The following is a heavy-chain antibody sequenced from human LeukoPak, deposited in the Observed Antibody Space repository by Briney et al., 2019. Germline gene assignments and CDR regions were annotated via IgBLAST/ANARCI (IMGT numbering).Heavy chain of an antibody. CDR1: GGTFSSYA. CDR3: ARPYSSSWYQGNWFDP. V-gene: IGHV1-69*13. J-gene: IGHJ5*02. CDR2: IIPIFGTA. D-gene: IGHD6-13*01. Sequence: GASVKVSCKASGGTFSSYAISWVRQAPGQGLEWMGGIIPIFGTANYAQKFQGRVTITADESTSTAYMELSSLRSEDTAVYYCARPYSSSWYQGNWFDPWGQGTLVTVSS.